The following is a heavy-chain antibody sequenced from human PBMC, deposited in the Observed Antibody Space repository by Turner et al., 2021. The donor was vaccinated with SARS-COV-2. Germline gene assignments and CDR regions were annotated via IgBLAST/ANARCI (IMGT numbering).Heavy chain of an antibody. CDR1: GGSISSYY. Sequence: QVQLQESGPGLVKPSETLSLTCTVSGGSISSYYWSWIRQPPGKGLEWIGYIYYSGSTNDNPSLKSRVTISVDTSKNQFSLKLSSVTAADTAVYYCARVVPIGVYGSGSYDHGMDVWGQGTTVTVSS. CDR3: ARVVPIGVYGSGSYDHGMDV. D-gene: IGHD3-10*01. CDR2: IYYSGST. V-gene: IGHV4-59*01. J-gene: IGHJ6*02.